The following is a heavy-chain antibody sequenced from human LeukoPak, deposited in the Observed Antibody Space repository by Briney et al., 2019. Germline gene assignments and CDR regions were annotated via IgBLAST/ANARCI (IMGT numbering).Heavy chain of an antibody. CDR3: AREEGSDYWYFDL. V-gene: IGHV3-21*01. CDR1: GFTFSSYS. D-gene: IGHD6-19*01. J-gene: IGHJ2*01. CDR2: ISSSSSYI. Sequence: GGSLRLSCAASGFTFSSYSMNWVRQAPGKGLEWVSSISSSSSYIYYADSVKGRFTISRDNAKNSLYLQMNSLRAEDTAVYYCAREEGSDYWYFDLWGRGTLVTVSS.